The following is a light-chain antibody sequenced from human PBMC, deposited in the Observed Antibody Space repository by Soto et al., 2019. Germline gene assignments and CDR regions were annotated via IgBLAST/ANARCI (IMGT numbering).Light chain of an antibody. CDR3: PAWDDSTSVV. Sequence: SYELSQPPSVSVSPGQTATISCSGGKLGDYYAAGYQQKPGQSPILVIYLDSKRPSGIPERFSGSASGNTATLTISGTQAMDEAHYYCPAWDDSTSVVFGGGTKLTVL. J-gene: IGLJ2*01. CDR2: LDS. CDR1: KLGDYY. V-gene: IGLV3-1*01.